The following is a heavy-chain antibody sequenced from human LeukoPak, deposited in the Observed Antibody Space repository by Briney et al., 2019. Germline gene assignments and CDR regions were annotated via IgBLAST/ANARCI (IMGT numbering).Heavy chain of an antibody. CDR3: AKGPEYYDILTGYYLDY. CDR2: ISYDGSNK. J-gene: IGHJ4*02. V-gene: IGHV3-30*18. CDR1: GFTFSSYG. Sequence: GGSLRLSCAASGFTFSSYGMHWVRQAPGKGLEWVAVISYDGSNKYYADSVKGRFTISRDNSKNTLYLQMNSLRAEDTAVYYCAKGPEYYDILTGYYLDYWGQGTLVTVSP. D-gene: IGHD3-9*01.